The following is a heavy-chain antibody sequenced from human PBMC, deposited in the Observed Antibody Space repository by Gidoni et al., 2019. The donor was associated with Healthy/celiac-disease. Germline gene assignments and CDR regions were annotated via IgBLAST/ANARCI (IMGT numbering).Heavy chain of an antibody. V-gene: IGHV4-39*01. CDR1: GGSIRISSYY. D-gene: IGHD6-13*01. Sequence: QLQLQESGPGLVKPSETLSLTCTVSGGSIRISSYYWGWIRQPPGKGLEWIGSIYYRGSTYYNPSLKSRVTISVDTSKNQFSLKLSSVTAADTAVYYCARQYSSLLMDYYYGMDVWGQGTTVTVSS. CDR3: ARQYSSLLMDYYYGMDV. CDR2: IYYRGST. J-gene: IGHJ6*02.